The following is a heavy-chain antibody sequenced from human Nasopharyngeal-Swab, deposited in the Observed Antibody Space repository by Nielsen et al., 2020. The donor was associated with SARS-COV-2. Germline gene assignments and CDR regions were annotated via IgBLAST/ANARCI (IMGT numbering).Heavy chain of an antibody. J-gene: IGHJ4*02. D-gene: IGHD7-27*01. CDR1: GGSFSGYY. V-gene: IGHV4-34*01. Sequence: SETLSLTCAVYGGSFSGYYWSRIRQPPGKGLEWIGEINHSGSTNYNPSLKSRVTISVDTSKNQFSLKLSSVTAADTAVYYCARGGIPTGDLPTGYYFDYWGQGTLVTVSS. CDR3: ARGGIPTGDLPTGYYFDY. CDR2: INHSGST.